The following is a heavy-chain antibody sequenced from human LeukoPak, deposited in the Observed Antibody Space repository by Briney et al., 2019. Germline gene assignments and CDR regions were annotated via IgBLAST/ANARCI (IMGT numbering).Heavy chain of an antibody. V-gene: IGHV1-2*02. Sequence: ASVKVSCKASGYTFTGYYMHWVRQAPGQGLEWMGWINPNSGGTNYAQKFQGRVTMTRDTSISTAHMELSRLRSDDTAVYYCAREPRGEIIAAAGTGYWGQGTLVTVSS. CDR1: GYTFTGYY. CDR3: AREPRGEIIAAAGTGY. CDR2: INPNSGGT. J-gene: IGHJ4*02. D-gene: IGHD6-13*01.